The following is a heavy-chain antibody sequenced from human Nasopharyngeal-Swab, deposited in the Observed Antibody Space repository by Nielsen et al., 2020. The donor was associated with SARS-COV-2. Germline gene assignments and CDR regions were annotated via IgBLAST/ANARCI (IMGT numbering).Heavy chain of an antibody. CDR3: AREKKDSGWTSEFDY. CDR1: GGTFSSYA. V-gene: IGHV1-69*13. J-gene: IGHJ4*02. Sequence: SVKVSCKASGGTFSSYAISWVRQAPGQGLEWMGGIIPIFGTANYAQKFQGRVTITADESTSTAYMELSSLRSEDTAVYYCAREKKDSGWTSEFDYWGQGTLVTVSS. D-gene: IGHD6-19*01. CDR2: IIPIFGTA.